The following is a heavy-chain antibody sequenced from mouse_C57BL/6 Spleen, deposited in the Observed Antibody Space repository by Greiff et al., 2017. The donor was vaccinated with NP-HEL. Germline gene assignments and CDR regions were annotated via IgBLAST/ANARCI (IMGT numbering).Heavy chain of an antibody. CDR1: GFTFTDYY. J-gene: IGHJ4*01. CDR2: IRNKANGYTT. V-gene: IGHV7-3*01. Sequence: EAKLVESGGGLVQPGGSLSLSCAASGFTFTDYYMSWVRQPPGKALEWLGFIRNKANGYTTEYSASVKGRFTISRDNSQSILYLQMNALRAEDSATYYCARGYYYAMDYWGQGTSVTVSS. CDR3: ARGYYYAMDY.